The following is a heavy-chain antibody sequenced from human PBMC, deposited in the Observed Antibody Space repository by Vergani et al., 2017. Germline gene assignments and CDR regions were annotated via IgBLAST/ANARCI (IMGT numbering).Heavy chain of an antibody. V-gene: IGHV3-11*04. CDR3: ARDIERNYYYYGMDV. J-gene: IGHJ6*02. Sequence: LEESGGGSVKPGGSLRLSCAASGFKFSDHYMSWIRQAPGKGLEWVSYISSSSSTIYYADSVKGRFTISRDNAKNSLYLQMNSLRAEDTAVYYCARDIERNYYYYGMDVWHQGTTVTVSS. CDR2: ISSSSSTI. CDR1: GFKFSDHY. D-gene: IGHD3-16*02.